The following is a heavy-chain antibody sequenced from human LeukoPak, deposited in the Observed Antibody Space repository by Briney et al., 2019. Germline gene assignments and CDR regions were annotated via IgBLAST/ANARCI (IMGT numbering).Heavy chain of an antibody. J-gene: IGHJ4*02. CDR1: GGSFSGYY. CDR3: ARVGFESSSWIPDY. V-gene: IGHV4-34*01. Sequence: SETLSLTCAVYGGSFSGYYWSWIRQPPGKGLEWIGEINHSGSTNYNPSLKSRVTISVDTSKNQFSLKLSSVTAADTAVYYCARVGFESSSWIPDYWGQGTLVTVSS. CDR2: INHSGST. D-gene: IGHD6-13*01.